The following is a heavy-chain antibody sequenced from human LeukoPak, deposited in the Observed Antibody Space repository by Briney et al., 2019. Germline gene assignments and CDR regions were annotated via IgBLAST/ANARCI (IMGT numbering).Heavy chain of an antibody. D-gene: IGHD2-15*01. V-gene: IGHV4-39*07. CDR2: IYYSGST. CDR1: GGSISSSSYY. CDR3: ARDNPSLGYCSGGSCPDDAFDI. Sequence: SETLSLTCTVSGGSISSSSYYWGCIRQPPGKGLECIGSIYYSGSTYYNPSLKSRVTISVDTSKNQFSLKLSSVTAADTAVYYCARDNPSLGYCSGGSCPDDAFDIWGQGTMVTVSS. J-gene: IGHJ3*02.